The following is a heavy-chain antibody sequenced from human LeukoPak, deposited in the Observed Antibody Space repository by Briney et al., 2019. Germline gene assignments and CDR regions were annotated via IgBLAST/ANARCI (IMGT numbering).Heavy chain of an antibody. J-gene: IGHJ6*02. V-gene: IGHV4-31*03. CDR3: ARDRYDSYPMDV. CDR2: AHNSGST. CDR1: GGSISSGGHY. D-gene: IGHD3-3*01. Sequence: SETLSLTCTVSGGSISSGGHYWSWIRQHPGKGLEWIGYAHNSGSTYYNPSLKSRISISVDTSKNQFSLKLSSVTAADTAVYYCARDRYDSYPMDVWGQGTTVTVSS.